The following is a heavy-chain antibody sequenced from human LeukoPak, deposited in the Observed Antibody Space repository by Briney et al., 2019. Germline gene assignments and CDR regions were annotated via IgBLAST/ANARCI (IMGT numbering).Heavy chain of an antibody. CDR2: INPSGGST. V-gene: IGHV1-46*01. J-gene: IGHJ4*02. Sequence: GASVKVSCKASGYTFTSYYMHWVRQAPGQGLEWMGIINPSGGSTSYAQKFQGRVTMTRDTSTSTVYMEPSSLRSEDTAVYYCARGGYSSGWYRSLFDYWGQGTLVTVSS. CDR3: ARGGYSSGWYRSLFDY. D-gene: IGHD6-19*01. CDR1: GYTFTSYY.